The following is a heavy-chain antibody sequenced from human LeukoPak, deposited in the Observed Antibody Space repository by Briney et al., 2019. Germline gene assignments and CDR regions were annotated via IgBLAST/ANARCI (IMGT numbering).Heavy chain of an antibody. V-gene: IGHV1-8*01. CDR3: ARASDGDGVYDY. Sequence: ASVKVSCKASGYTFTSYDINWVRQATGQGLEWMGWMNPNSGNTGYAQKFQGRVTMTRNTSISTAYMELSSLRSEDTAVYYCARASDGDGVYDYWGQGTLVTVSS. D-gene: IGHD4-17*01. CDR1: GYTFTSYD. J-gene: IGHJ4*02. CDR2: MNPNSGNT.